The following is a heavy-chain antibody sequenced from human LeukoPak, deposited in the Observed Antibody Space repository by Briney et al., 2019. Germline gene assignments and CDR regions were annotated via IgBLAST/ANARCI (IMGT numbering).Heavy chain of an antibody. CDR1: GFTFSSYS. CDR2: ISTSSSYI. V-gene: IGHV3-21*01. J-gene: IGHJ5*02. CDR3: ARCGGGNPRWFDP. D-gene: IGHD4-23*01. Sequence: GGSLRLSCTASGFTFSSYSMNWVRQAPGKGLEWVSSISTSSSYIYYSDSVKGRFTISRDNAKNSMYLQMNSLRAEDTAVYYCARCGGGNPRWFDPWGQGTLVTVSS.